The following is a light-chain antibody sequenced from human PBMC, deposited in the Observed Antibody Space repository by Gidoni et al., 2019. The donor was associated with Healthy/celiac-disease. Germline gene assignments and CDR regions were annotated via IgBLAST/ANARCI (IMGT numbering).Light chain of an antibody. CDR1: QLVSSSY. J-gene: IGKJ2*01. V-gene: IGKV3-20*01. CDR3: QQYGSSPRT. Sequence: ELVLTQSPATLSLSPGARATRSCRPSQLVSSSYLAWYQQKPGQAPRLLIYGASSRATGIPDRFSGSGSGTDFTLTISRLEPEDFAVYYCQQYGSSPRTFGQGTKLEIK. CDR2: GAS.